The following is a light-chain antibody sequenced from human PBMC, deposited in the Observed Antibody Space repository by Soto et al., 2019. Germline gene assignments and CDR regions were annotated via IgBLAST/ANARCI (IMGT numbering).Light chain of an antibody. J-gene: IGKJ1*01. V-gene: IGKV3-20*01. CDR3: QQYGSSPET. CDR2: DVS. CDR1: QSVSSAY. Sequence: EIVLTQSPGTLSLSAGERATLSCRACQSVSSAYLAWYQQKPGQAPRLLIYDVSSRATGIPDRFSGSGSGTDFTLTVSRLEPEDFAVYYCQQYGSSPETFGQGTKVDIK.